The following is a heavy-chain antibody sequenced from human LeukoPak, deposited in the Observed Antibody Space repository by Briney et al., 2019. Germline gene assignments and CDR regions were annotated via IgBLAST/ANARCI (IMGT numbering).Heavy chain of an antibody. D-gene: IGHD3-3*01. CDR3: ARTRLRFLEWLSFWFDP. Sequence: SETLSPTCTVSGGSISSYYWSWIRQPPGKGLEWIGYIYYSGSTNYNPSLRSRVTISVDTSKNQFSLKLSSVTAADTAVYYCARTRLRFLEWLSFWFDPWGQGTLVTVSS. V-gene: IGHV4-59*08. J-gene: IGHJ5*02. CDR1: GGSISSYY. CDR2: IYYSGST.